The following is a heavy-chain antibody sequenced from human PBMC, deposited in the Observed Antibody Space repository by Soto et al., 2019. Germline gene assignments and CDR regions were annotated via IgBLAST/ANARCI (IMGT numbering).Heavy chain of an antibody. Sequence: EVQLVESGGGLVKPGGSLRLSCAASGFSFSTYSINWVRQAPGKGLEWVSSISSSRNHVYYADSVKGRFTTSRDNAKNSLYLQMNSLRAEDTAVYYCARDLPLYTGVFDMWGQGTXXT. D-gene: IGHD2-2*02. CDR2: ISSSRNHV. V-gene: IGHV3-21*01. J-gene: IGHJ3*02. CDR3: ARDLPLYTGVFDM. CDR1: GFSFSTYS.